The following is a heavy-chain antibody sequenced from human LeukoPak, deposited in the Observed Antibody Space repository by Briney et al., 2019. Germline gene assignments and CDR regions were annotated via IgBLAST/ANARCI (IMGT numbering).Heavy chain of an antibody. D-gene: IGHD6-13*01. CDR3: ARVSGIAAAGPINWFDP. CDR1: GFTFSDYY. V-gene: IGHV3-11*05. Sequence: PGGSLRLSCAASGFTFSDYYMSWIRQAPGKGLEWVSYISSSSSYTNYADSVKGRFTISRDNAKNSLYLQMNSLRAEDTAVYYRARVSGIAAAGPINWFDPWGQGTLVTVSS. CDR2: ISSSSSYT. J-gene: IGHJ5*02.